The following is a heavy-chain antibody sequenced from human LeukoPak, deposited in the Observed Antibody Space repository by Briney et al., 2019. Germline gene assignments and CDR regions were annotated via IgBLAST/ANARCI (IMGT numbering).Heavy chain of an antibody. Sequence: GGSLRLSCAASGFTFSTYNMNWVRQAPGKGLEWVSSISSSGSNTYYADSVKGRFTISRDNAKNSLYLQMNSLRAEDTAVYYCARDAGTSSPIWGQGTMVTVSS. CDR1: GFTFSTYN. CDR3: ARDAGTSSPI. CDR2: ISSSGSNT. J-gene: IGHJ3*02. D-gene: IGHD2-2*01. V-gene: IGHV3-21*01.